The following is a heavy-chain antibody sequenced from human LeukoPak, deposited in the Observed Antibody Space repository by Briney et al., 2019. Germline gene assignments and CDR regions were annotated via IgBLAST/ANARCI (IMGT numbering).Heavy chain of an antibody. CDR3: ARGPTTVTRAFDY. J-gene: IGHJ4*02. D-gene: IGHD4-17*01. Sequence: SEALSLTCTVSGGSISSSSYYWGWIRQPPGKGLEWIGSIYYSGSTYYNPSLKSRVTISVDTSKNQFSLKLSSVTAADTAVYYCARGPTTVTRAFDYWGQGTLVTVSS. V-gene: IGHV4-39*07. CDR2: IYYSGST. CDR1: GGSISSSSYY.